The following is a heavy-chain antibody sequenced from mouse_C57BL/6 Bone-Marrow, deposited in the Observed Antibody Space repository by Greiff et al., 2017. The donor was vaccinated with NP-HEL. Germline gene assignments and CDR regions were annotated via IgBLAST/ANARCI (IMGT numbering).Heavy chain of an antibody. J-gene: IGHJ2*01. D-gene: IGHD2-1*01. CDR2: ISSGGSYT. V-gene: IGHV5-6*01. CDR3: ARICYGNYWDY. Sequence: EVKLMESGGDLVKPGGSLKLSCAASGFTFSSYGMSWVRQTPDKRLEWVATISSGGSYTYYPDSVKGRFTISRDKAKNTLYLQMSSLKSEDTAMYYCARICYGNYWDYWGQGTTRTVSS. CDR1: GFTFSSYG.